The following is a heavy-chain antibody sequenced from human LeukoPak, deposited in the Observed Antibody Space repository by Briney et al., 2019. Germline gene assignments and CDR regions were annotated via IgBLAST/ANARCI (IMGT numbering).Heavy chain of an antibody. CDR1: GFTFTSYA. J-gene: IGHJ6*03. V-gene: IGHV3-48*01. D-gene: IGHD1-26*01. CDR2: ISSSSDII. Sequence: GGSLRLSCAASGFTFTSYAMSWVRQAPGKGLEWISYISSSSDIISYAQSVKGRFTISRDNAKNSLYLQMNSLRVEDTAVYYCARDLGYYYHYMDVWGKGTTVTVSS. CDR3: ARDLGYYYHYMDV.